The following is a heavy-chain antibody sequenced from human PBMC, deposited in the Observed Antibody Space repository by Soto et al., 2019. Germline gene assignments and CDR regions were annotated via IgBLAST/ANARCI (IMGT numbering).Heavy chain of an antibody. D-gene: IGHD3-3*01. CDR2: MNPNSGMT. V-gene: IGHV1-8*01. CDR1: GYSFTSYD. Sequence: QVQLVQSGAEVKKPGASVKVSCKASGYSFTSYDINWVRQAPGQGLEWMGWMNPNSGMTGYAQKFRGRVTMTRDTSLNTAYMELSSLRSDDTAVYYCARGFYFYLHNPGGNWGQGTLVTVSS. J-gene: IGHJ4*02. CDR3: ARGFYFYLHNPGGN.